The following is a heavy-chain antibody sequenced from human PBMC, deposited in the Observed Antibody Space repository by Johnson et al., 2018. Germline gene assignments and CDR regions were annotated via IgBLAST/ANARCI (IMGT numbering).Heavy chain of an antibody. Sequence: VQLVESGGGLVQPGGSLRLSCAASGFTFSSYSMNWVRQAPGKGLEWVSYISSSSSTIYYADFVMGRFTVSRDNSKNTLYLQMNSLRAEDTAVYYCARYYDFWSGYDPWGQGTLVTVSS. CDR1: GFTFSSYS. CDR3: ARYYDFWSGYDP. CDR2: ISSSSSTI. D-gene: IGHD3-3*01. V-gene: IGHV3-48*01. J-gene: IGHJ5*02.